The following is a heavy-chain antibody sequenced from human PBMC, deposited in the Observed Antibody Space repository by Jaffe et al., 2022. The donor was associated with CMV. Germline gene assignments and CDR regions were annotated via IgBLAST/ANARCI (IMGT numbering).Heavy chain of an antibody. J-gene: IGHJ4*02. CDR1: GYTFTGYY. D-gene: IGHD3-10*01. CDR2: INPNSGGT. Sequence: QVQLVQSGAEVKKPGASVKVSCKASGYTFTGYYMHWVRQAPGQGLEWMGWINPNSGGTNYAQKFQGWVTMTRDTSISTAYMELSRLRSDDTAVYYCARAHGSPYGSGSYRGVRELDYWGQGTLVTVSS. V-gene: IGHV1-2*04. CDR3: ARAHGSPYGSGSYRGVRELDY.